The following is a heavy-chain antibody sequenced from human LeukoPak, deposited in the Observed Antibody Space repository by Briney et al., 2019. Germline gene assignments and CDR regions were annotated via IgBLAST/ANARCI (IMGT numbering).Heavy chain of an antibody. D-gene: IGHD3-16*01. J-gene: IGHJ6*02. CDR2: LWYDGNNK. V-gene: IGHV3-33*01. CDR3: ARGGGLDV. CDR1: GFTFSSYG. Sequence: PGKSLRLSCAASGFTFSSYGIHWVRQAPGKGLEWVTILWYDGNNKYYADSVKGRFTISRDTSKNTVYLQMSNLRAEDTAVYFCARGGGLDVWGQGATVTVSS.